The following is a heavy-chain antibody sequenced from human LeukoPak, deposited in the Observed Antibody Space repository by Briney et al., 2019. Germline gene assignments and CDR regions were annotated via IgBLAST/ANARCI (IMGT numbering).Heavy chain of an antibody. J-gene: IGHJ5*02. CDR3: ARGPLYYDFWSGYYLRTGFDP. D-gene: IGHD3-3*01. CDR2: IIPIFGTA. Sequence: SVKVSCKASGGTFSSYAISWVRQAPGQGLEWMGGIIPIFGTANYAQKFQGRVTITADESTSTAYMELSSLRSEDTAVYYCARGPLYYDFWSGYYLRTGFDPWGQGTLVTVSS. CDR1: GGTFSSYA. V-gene: IGHV1-69*13.